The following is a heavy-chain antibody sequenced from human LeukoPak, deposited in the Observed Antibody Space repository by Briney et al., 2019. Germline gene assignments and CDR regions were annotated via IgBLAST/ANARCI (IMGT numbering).Heavy chain of an antibody. Sequence: SETLSLTCTVSGGSISSYYWSWIRQPPGKGLERIAYIYYSGSTNYNPSLKSRVTISVDTSKNQFSLKLSSVTAADTAVYYCARYVWGSYPTFEDYWGQGTLVTVSS. V-gene: IGHV4-59*01. CDR1: GGSISSYY. J-gene: IGHJ4*02. D-gene: IGHD3-16*02. CDR2: IYYSGST. CDR3: ARYVWGSYPTFEDY.